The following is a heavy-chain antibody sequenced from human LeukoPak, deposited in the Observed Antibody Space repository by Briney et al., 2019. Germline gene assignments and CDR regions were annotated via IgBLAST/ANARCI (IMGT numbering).Heavy chain of an antibody. CDR1: GYTFPAYY. J-gene: IGHJ4*02. V-gene: IGHV1-2*02. Sequence: ASVKVSCKASGYTFPAYYMHWVRQAPGQGLEWMGWINPNSGGTNYAQKFQGRVTMTRDPSISTAYMELSRLRSDDTAMYYCASSRAQTLAFCGGDCYSGFDFWGQGTLVTVSS. CDR3: ASSRAQTLAFCGGDCYSGFDF. D-gene: IGHD2-21*02. CDR2: INPNSGGT.